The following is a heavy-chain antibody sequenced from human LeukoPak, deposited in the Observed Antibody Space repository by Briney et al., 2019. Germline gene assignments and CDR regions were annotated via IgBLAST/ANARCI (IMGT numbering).Heavy chain of an antibody. D-gene: IGHD2-21*01. J-gene: IGHJ4*02. CDR3: TRQIPTPTYYFDY. CDR2: IRSKANSYAT. CDR1: GFTFSGSA. V-gene: IGHV3-73*01. Sequence: PGGSLRLSCAASGFTFSGSAMHWVRQASGKGLEWVGRIRSKANSYATAYAASVKGRFTISRDDSKNTAYLQMNSLKTEDTAVYYCTRQIPTPTYYFDYWGQGTLVTVSS.